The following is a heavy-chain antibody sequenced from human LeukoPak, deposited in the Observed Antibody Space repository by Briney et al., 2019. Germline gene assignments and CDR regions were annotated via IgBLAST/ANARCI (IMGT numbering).Heavy chain of an antibody. D-gene: IGHD3-16*01. V-gene: IGHV3-13*01. Sequence: GGSLRLSCATSGFIFSNYDMHWVRQPRGKGLEWVSGIGKTGDTYYGASVKGRFTIPRENAKNSLYLPMNSLRAGDTAFYYCARGGSPEAFDIWGQGTMVVVSS. CDR2: IGKTGDT. CDR1: GFIFSNYD. CDR3: ARGGSPEAFDI. J-gene: IGHJ3*02.